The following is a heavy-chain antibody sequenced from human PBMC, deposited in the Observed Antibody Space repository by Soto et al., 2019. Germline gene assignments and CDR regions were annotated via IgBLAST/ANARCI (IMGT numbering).Heavy chain of an antibody. CDR3: ARDGEGIAVPGNSFDI. Sequence: SETLSLTCAVYGGSFSGYYWSWIRQPPGKGLEWIGEINHSGSTNYNPSLKSRVTISVDTSKNQFSLKLSSVTAADTAVYYCARDGEGIAVPGNSFDIWGQGTMVTVSS. D-gene: IGHD6-19*01. CDR2: INHSGST. V-gene: IGHV4-34*01. CDR1: GGSFSGYY. J-gene: IGHJ3*02.